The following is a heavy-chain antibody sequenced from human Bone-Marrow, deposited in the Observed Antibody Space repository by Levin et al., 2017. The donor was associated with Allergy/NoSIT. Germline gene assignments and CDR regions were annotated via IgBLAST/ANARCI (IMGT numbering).Heavy chain of an antibody. D-gene: IGHD3-10*01. CDR2: ISYDENYE. CDR1: GFPFSSYA. V-gene: IGHV3-30-3*01. CDR3: ASRKFFYGSGSAPNGDQFEY. J-gene: IGHJ4*02. Sequence: GSLRLSSAASGFPFSSYAMHWVRQAPGKGLEWVAVISYDENYEYYADSVKGRFTISRDNSKNALDLQMNSLRPEDTAVYYCASRKFFYGSGSAPNGDQFEYRGQGTLVSVSS.